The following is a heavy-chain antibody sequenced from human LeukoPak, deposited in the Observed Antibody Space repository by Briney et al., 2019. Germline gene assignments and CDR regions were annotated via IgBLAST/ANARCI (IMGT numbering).Heavy chain of an antibody. CDR2: INWNGGST. Sequence: PGGSLRLSCAASGFTFDDYGMSWVRQAPGKGLEWVSGINWNGGSTGCADSVKGRFTISRDNAKNSLYLQMNSLRAEDTAVYYCASSSGWYFDYWGQGTLVTVSS. CDR3: ASSSGWYFDY. D-gene: IGHD6-19*01. V-gene: IGHV3-20*04. J-gene: IGHJ4*02. CDR1: GFTFDDYG.